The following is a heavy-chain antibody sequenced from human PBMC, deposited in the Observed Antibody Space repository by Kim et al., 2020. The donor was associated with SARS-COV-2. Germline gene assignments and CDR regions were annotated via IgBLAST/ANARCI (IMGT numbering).Heavy chain of an antibody. Sequence: GESLKISCKGSGYSFTSYWIGWVRQMPGKGLEWMGIIYPGDSDTRYSPSFQGQVTISADKSISTAYLQWSSLKASDTAMYYCARRASSLTGTTEDDAFDIWGQGTMVTVSS. CDR3: ARRASSLTGTTEDDAFDI. CDR1: GYSFTSYW. D-gene: IGHD1-20*01. V-gene: IGHV5-51*01. J-gene: IGHJ3*02. CDR2: IYPGDSDT.